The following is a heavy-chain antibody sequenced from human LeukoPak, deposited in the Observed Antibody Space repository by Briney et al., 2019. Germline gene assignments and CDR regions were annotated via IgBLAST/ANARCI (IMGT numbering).Heavy chain of an antibody. CDR3: ASPRTDGSGSYSFFHPIDY. J-gene: IGHJ4*02. D-gene: IGHD3-10*01. Sequence: SVKVSCKASGGTFSSYAISWVRQAPGQGLEWMGGFLPIFGTANYAQKFQGRVTITADESTSTAYMELSSLRSEDTAVYYCASPRTDGSGSYSFFHPIDYWGQGTLVTVSS. V-gene: IGHV1-69*01. CDR1: GGTFSSYA. CDR2: FLPIFGTA.